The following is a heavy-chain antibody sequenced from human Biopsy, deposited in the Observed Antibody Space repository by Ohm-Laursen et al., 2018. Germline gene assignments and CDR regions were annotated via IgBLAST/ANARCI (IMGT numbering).Heavy chain of an antibody. CDR3: SKHGSGWTGDDAFHI. CDR2: ISYSSNT. V-gene: IGHV4-59*08. Sequence: SDTLSLTCTVSGGSISRTTWYWIWQPPRPGLEWIGYISYSSNTNSNPSLKSCITISVDTSKNQFTLNLPSVTAADTAVYYCSKHGSGWTGDDAFHIWGQGTMVTVSS. J-gene: IGHJ3*02. CDR1: GGSISRTT. D-gene: IGHD6-19*01.